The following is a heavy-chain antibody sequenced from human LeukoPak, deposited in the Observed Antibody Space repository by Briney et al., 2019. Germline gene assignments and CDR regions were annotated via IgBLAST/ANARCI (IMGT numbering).Heavy chain of an antibody. D-gene: IGHD1-26*01. Sequence: GGSLRLSCAASVFTFDDYAMHWVRQVPGKGLEWVSLISGDGATTFYADSVKGRFTISRDNSENSLYLQMSSLRTEDTALYYCAKGVRSGTYYNCFDPWGQGTLVTVSS. CDR3: AKGVRSGTYYNCFDP. V-gene: IGHV3-43*02. CDR2: ISGDGATT. CDR1: VFTFDDYA. J-gene: IGHJ5*02.